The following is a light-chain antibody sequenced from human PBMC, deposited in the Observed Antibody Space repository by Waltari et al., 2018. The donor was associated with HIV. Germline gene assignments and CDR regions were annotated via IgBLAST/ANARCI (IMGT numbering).Light chain of an antibody. CDR2: WAS. CDR1: QTVLYSSNKKTY. V-gene: IGKV4-1*01. J-gene: IGKJ2*01. CDR3: HQYYATPQT. Sequence: DIVLTQSPDSLAVSLGEGATINCKSSQTVLYSSNKKTYFAWYRQKPGQAPELLIYWASTRESGVPDRFSGSGSGTDFTLTISSLQAEDVAVYYCHQYYATPQTFGQGTKLEIK.